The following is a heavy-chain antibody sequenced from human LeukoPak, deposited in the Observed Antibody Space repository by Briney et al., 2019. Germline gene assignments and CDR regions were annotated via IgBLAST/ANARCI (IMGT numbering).Heavy chain of an antibody. V-gene: IGHV4-30-4*07. CDR1: GGSISSGGYS. CDR3: ARWDDYGDFTDY. CDR2: IYYSGST. D-gene: IGHD4-17*01. J-gene: IGHJ4*02. Sequence: SETLSLTCAVSGGSISSGGYSWSWIRQPPGKGLEWIGYIYYSGSTYYNPSLKSRVTISVDTSKNQFSLKLSSVTAADTAVYYCARWDDYGDFTDYWGQGTLVTVSS.